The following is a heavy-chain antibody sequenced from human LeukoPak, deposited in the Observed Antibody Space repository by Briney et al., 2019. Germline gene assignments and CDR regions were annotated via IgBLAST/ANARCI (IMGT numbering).Heavy chain of an antibody. J-gene: IGHJ4*02. V-gene: IGHV1-2*02. D-gene: IGHD6-19*01. CDR1: GYTFTDYH. CDR2: INPNSGGP. CDR3: TRFRHVAVAGTPHFDY. Sequence: ASVKVSCKASGYTFTDYHIHWVRQAPGQGLEWMGWINPNSGGPHYAQKFHGRLTTTRDTSISTAFMELSGLRSDDTAVYYCTRFRHVAVAGTPHFDYWGQGALVTVSS.